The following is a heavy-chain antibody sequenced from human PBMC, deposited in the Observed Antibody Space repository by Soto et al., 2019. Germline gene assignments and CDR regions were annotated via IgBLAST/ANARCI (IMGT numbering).Heavy chain of an antibody. J-gene: IGHJ5*02. D-gene: IGHD4-4*01. CDR1: GFTFSNAW. Sequence: EVQLVESGGGWVKPGGSLRLSCAASGFTFSNAWMSWVRQAPGKGLEWVGRIKSKTDGGTTDYAAPVKGRFTISRDDSKNTLYLQMNSLKTEDTAVYYCTTDPTYYSTIPTWGQGTLVTVSS. V-gene: IGHV3-15*01. CDR3: TTDPTYYSTIPT. CDR2: IKSKTDGGTT.